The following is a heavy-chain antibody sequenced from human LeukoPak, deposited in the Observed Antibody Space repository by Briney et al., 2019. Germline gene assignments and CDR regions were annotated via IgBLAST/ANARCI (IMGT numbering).Heavy chain of an antibody. D-gene: IGHD3-22*01. CDR3: ARGRIAKIVVVHSFHYGMDV. CDR1: GVSISSYY. J-gene: IGHJ6*02. Sequence: SETLSLTCNVSGVSISSYYWSWMRQPPGKGLEWVGYIYYSGSTNYNPSLKSRVTISVDTSKNQFSLELRSVTAADTAVYYCARGRIAKIVVVHSFHYGMDVWGQGTTVTVSS. CDR2: IYYSGST. V-gene: IGHV4-59*12.